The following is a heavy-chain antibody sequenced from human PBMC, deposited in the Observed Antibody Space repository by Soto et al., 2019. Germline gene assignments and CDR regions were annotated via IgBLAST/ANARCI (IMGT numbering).Heavy chain of an antibody. CDR3: AGDLGPCVATSCFVP. CDR2: INAGNGNT. V-gene: IGHV1-3*01. Sequence: VSCKAPGYTFTSYAMHWVRQAPGQRLEWMGWINAGNGNTKYSQKFQGRVTITRDTSASTAYMELSSLRSEDTAVYYWAGDLGPCVATSCFVPWGQGTLSPLSS. D-gene: IGHD5-12*01. J-gene: IGHJ5*02. CDR1: GYTFTSYA.